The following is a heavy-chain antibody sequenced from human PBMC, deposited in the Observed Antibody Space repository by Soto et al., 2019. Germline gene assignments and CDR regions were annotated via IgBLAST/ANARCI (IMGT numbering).Heavy chain of an antibody. V-gene: IGHV4-34*01. Sequence: SETLSLTCAVYGGSFSGNYWSWVRQPPGKGLEWIGEFSDSGSTNYNPSLKSRVTISEDMSKSQFSLKLSSVTAADTAVYYCAGHVVGATGSYYYGMDVWGQGTTVTVSS. CDR1: GGSFSGNY. J-gene: IGHJ6*02. CDR2: FSDSGST. CDR3: AGHVVGATGSYYYGMDV. D-gene: IGHD1-26*01.